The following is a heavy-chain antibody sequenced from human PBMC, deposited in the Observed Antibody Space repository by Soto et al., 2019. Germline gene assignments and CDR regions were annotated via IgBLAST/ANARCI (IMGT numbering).Heavy chain of an antibody. CDR3: ARGDRGAFDL. Sequence: EVQLVESGGGLVQPGESLRLSCAASGFTFSYYWMHWVRQAPGKGLVWVSRIHSDGSSTTYADSVKGRFTISRDNARNTVYLQMNNPRAEDTAVYYCARGDRGAFDLWGQGTVLTVSS. CDR1: GFTFSYYW. J-gene: IGHJ3*01. V-gene: IGHV3-74*01. D-gene: IGHD1-26*01. CDR2: IHSDGSST.